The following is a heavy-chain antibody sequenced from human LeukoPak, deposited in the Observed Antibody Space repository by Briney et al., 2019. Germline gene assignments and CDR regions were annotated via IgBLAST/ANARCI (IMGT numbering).Heavy chain of an antibody. CDR1: GYTFTSYG. D-gene: IGHD4-23*01. V-gene: IGHV1-18*01. CDR3: DRVPTAVQGEFDY. CDR2: ISAYNGNT. Sequence: ASVKVSCKASGYTFTSYGISWVRQAPGQGLEWMGWISAYNGNTNYAQKLQGRVTITTDTSTSQAYMELRSLSSDDRAVYYCDRVPTAVQGEFDYWGQGTLVTVSS. J-gene: IGHJ4*02.